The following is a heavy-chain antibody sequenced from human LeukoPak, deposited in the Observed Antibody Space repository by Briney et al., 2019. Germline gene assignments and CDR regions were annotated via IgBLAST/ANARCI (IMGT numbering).Heavy chain of an antibody. V-gene: IGHV1-24*01. Sequence: ASVKVSCKVSGYTLTELSMHWVRQAPGKGLEWMGGSDPEDGETIYAQKFQGRVTMTEDTSTDTAYMELSSLRSEDTAVYYCATGRLELSLGVYWGQGTLVTVSS. J-gene: IGHJ4*02. D-gene: IGHD1-7*01. CDR1: GYTLTELS. CDR2: SDPEDGET. CDR3: ATGRLELSLGVY.